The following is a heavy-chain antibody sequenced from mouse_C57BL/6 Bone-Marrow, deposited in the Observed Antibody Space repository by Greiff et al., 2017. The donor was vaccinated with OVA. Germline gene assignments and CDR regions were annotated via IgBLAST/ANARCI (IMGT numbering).Heavy chain of an antibody. J-gene: IGHJ3*01. Sequence: EVQLVESGGGLVKPGGSLKLSCAASGFTFSSYAMSWVRQTPEKRLEWVATISDGGSYTYYPDNVKGRFTISRDNAKNNLYLQMSHLKSEDTAMYYCARGNSGPWFAYWGQGTLVTVSA. CDR1: GFTFSSYA. CDR2: ISDGGSYT. V-gene: IGHV5-4*01. CDR3: ARGNSGPWFAY.